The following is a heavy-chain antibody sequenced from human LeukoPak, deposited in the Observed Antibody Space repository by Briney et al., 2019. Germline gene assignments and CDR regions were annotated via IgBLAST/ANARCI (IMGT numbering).Heavy chain of an antibody. V-gene: IGHV1-2*04. CDR3: ARYSGYSSSWSIDY. J-gene: IGHJ4*02. D-gene: IGHD6-13*01. CDR2: INPNSGGT. CDR1: GYTFTGYY. Sequence: ASVKVSCKASGYTFTGYYMHWVRQAPGQGLEWMGWINPNSGGTNYAQKFQGWVTMTRDTSISTAYMELSRLRSDDTAVYYCARYSGYSSSWSIDYWGQGTLVTVSS.